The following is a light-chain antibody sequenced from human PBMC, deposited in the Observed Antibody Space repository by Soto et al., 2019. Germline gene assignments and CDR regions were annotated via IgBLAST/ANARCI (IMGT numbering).Light chain of an antibody. V-gene: IGLV2-23*01. CDR3: CSYAGIRTYV. CDR1: SSDVGSYDL. Sequence: QSVLTQPASVSGSPGQSITISCTGTSSDVGSYDLVSWYQQVPNKAPKLMIYDDNKRPSGASNRFSGSKSGNTASLTISGLQAEDEADYYCCSYAGIRTYVFGTGTKVTVL. CDR2: DDN. J-gene: IGLJ1*01.